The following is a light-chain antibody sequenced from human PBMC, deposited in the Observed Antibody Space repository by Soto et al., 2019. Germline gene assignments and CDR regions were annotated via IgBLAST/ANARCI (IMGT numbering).Light chain of an antibody. CDR2: EAS. J-gene: IGKJ4*01. Sequence: PGERATLSCRASQSVGSFLVWYQQKPGQAPRLLIYEASNRATGIPARFTGSGSGTDFTLTISSLEPEDFALYYCQQRSNWPLTFGGGTKVDIK. CDR1: QSVGSF. CDR3: QQRSNWPLT. V-gene: IGKV3-11*01.